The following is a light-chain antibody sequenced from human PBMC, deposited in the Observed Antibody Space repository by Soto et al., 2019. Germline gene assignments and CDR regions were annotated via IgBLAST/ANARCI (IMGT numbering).Light chain of an antibody. CDR2: DAS. J-gene: IGKJ5*01. CDR1: QSINTW. Sequence: DIQMTQSPSTLSASVGDRVTITCRASQSINTWLAWYQQKPGKAPKLLIYDASTLETGVPSRFSGSGSGTEFTLTISSLQPDDFATYYCQQYSSYSPITFGQGTRLEIK. V-gene: IGKV1-5*01. CDR3: QQYSSYSPIT.